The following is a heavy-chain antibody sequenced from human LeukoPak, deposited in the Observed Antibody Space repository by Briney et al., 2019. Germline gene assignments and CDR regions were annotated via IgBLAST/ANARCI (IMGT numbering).Heavy chain of an antibody. CDR1: GFTVSSNY. CDR3: ARGPPYYYGSPAYYFDY. CDR2: IYSGGST. Sequence: GGSLILSCAASGFTVSSNYMSWVRQAPGKGLEWVSVIYSGGSTYYADSVKGRFTISGDNSKNTLYLQMNSLRAEDTAVYYCARGPPYYYGSPAYYFDYWGQGTLVTVSS. V-gene: IGHV3-53*01. J-gene: IGHJ4*02. D-gene: IGHD3-10*01.